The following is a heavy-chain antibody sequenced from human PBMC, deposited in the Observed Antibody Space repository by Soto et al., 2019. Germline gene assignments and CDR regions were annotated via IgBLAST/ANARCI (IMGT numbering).Heavy chain of an antibody. D-gene: IGHD2-2*01. CDR3: VRDGGVVITDALGGGYGMDV. CDR2: ISSSSSYI. V-gene: IGHV3-21*01. CDR1: GFTFSSYS. Sequence: PGGSLRLSCAASGFTFSSYSMNWVRQAPGKGLEWVSSISSSSSYIYYADSVKGRFTISRDNAKNSLYLQMNSLRDEDTAVYYCVRDGGVVITDALGGGYGMDVWGQGNTVTVSS. J-gene: IGHJ6*02.